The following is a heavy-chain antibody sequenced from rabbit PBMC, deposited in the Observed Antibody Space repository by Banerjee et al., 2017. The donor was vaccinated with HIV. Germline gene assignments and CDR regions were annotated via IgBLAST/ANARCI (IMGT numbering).Heavy chain of an antibody. V-gene: IGHV1S40*01. Sequence: QSLEESGGDLVKPGASLTLTCKASGFSFSSSYWICWVRQAPGKGLEWIGYIDPIFGSTYYASWVNGRFSISRENTQNTVSLQMNSLTAADTATYFCARDDHASDGYASFNLWGPGTLVTVS. CDR3: ARDDHASDGYASFNL. J-gene: IGHJ4*01. CDR2: IDPIFGST. D-gene: IGHD6-1*01. CDR1: GFSFSSSYW.